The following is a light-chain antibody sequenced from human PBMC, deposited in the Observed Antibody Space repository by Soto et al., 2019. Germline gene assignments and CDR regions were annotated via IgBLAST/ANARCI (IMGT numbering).Light chain of an antibody. CDR2: DVS. V-gene: IGLV2-14*01. J-gene: IGLJ2*01. Sequence: QSALTQPASVSVSPGQSITISCTGTSSDDGGYNYVSWYQQHPGKAPKLMIYDVSHRPSGVSNRFSGSKSGNTASLTISGLQAEDEADYYCNSYTTSSTLVVFGGGTKLTVL. CDR3: NSYTTSSTLVV. CDR1: SSDDGGYNY.